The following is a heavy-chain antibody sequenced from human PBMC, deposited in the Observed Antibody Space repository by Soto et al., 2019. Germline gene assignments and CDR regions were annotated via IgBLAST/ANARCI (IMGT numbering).Heavy chain of an antibody. Sequence: EVQLVESGGGLVQPGGSLKLSCAASRFTFSGSAMHWVRQASGKGLEWVGRIRSKANSYATAYAASVKGRFTISRDDSKNTAYLQMNSLKTEDTAVYYCTRQDYDFWSGYYTYYWGQGTLVTVSS. CDR2: IRSKANSYAT. V-gene: IGHV3-73*02. J-gene: IGHJ4*02. CDR1: RFTFSGSA. CDR3: TRQDYDFWSGYYTYY. D-gene: IGHD3-3*01.